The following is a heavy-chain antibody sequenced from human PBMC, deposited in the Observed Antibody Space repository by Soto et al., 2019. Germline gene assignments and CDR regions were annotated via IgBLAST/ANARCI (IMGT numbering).Heavy chain of an antibody. D-gene: IGHD2-21*02. CDR2: ISSESGTI. V-gene: IGHV3-48*02. J-gene: IGHJ4*02. CDR3: ARLYCSGDDCFSQIDY. CDR1: GFSFSHYS. Sequence: EVQLVESGGGLVQPGGSLRLSCAASGFSFSHYSMIWVRQAPGKGLEWLSYISSESGTIYYAESVKGRFTVSRDNAKNSLSLQMNILRDEDAATYYCARLYCSGDDCFSQIDYWGQGALVTVSS.